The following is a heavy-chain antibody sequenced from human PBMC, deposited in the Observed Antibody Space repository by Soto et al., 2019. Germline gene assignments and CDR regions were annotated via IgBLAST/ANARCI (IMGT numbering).Heavy chain of an antibody. J-gene: IGHJ4*02. CDR1: GGSISSGGYY. D-gene: IGHD3-3*01. CDR2: IYYSGST. Sequence: SETLSLTCTVSGGSISSGGYYWSWIRQHPGKCLEWIGYIYYSGSTYYNPSLKSRVTISVDTSKNQFSLKLSSVTAADTAVYYCARAYYDFWSGYQDYWGQGTLVTVSS. V-gene: IGHV4-31*03. CDR3: ARAYYDFWSGYQDY.